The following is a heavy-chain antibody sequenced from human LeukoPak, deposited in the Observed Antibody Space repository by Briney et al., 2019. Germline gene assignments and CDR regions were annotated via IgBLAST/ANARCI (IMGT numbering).Heavy chain of an antibody. Sequence: ASVKVSCXASGYTFTSYDINWVRQATGQGLEWMGWMNPSSGNTGYAQKFQGRVTMTRNTSISTAYMELSSLRSEDTAVYYCARGIPLSGDYFYYYYYMDVWGKGTTVTVSS. CDR2: MNPSSGNT. V-gene: IGHV1-8*01. J-gene: IGHJ6*03. D-gene: IGHD4-17*01. CDR1: GYTFTSYD. CDR3: ARGIPLSGDYFYYYYYMDV.